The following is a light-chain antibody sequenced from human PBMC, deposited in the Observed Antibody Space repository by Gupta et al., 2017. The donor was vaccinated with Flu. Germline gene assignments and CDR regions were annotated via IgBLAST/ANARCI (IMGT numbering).Light chain of an antibody. CDR2: DVY. CDR3: CSYAGSYGWV. Sequence: QSALTQPRSVSGSPGQSVSISCTGTSSDVGAYEYVSWYQQYPGKAPKFIIYDVYKRPSGVPDRFSASKSGNTASLTISGLQAEDEADYYCCSYAGSYGWVFGGGTKLTVL. V-gene: IGLV2-11*01. CDR1: SSDVGAYEY. J-gene: IGLJ3*02.